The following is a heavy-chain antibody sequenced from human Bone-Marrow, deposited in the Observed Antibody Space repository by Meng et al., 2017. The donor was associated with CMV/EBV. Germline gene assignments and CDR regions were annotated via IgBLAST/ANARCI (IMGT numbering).Heavy chain of an antibody. Sequence: SEPLSPTCNVSGESTSNYYWSWIRKPPGKGLEWIGYIYYSGSTNYRPSLKSRVTLSLDTSKKQFSLRLSSVTAADTAVYYFARVGSRTAFDFDNWGQGTLVTVSS. CDR2: IYYSGST. J-gene: IGHJ4*02. D-gene: IGHD2/OR15-2a*01. V-gene: IGHV4-59*01. CDR3: ARVGSRTAFDFDN. CDR1: GESTSNYY.